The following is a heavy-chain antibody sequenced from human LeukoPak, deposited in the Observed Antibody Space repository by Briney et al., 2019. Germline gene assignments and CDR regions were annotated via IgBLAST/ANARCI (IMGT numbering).Heavy chain of an antibody. CDR2: IIPIFGTA. V-gene: IGHV1-69*05. J-gene: IGHJ4*02. D-gene: IGHD6-6*01. Sequence: GASVKVSCKASGGTFSSYAISWVRQAPGQGLEWMGGIIPIFGTANYAQKFQGRVTITTDESTSTAYMELSSLRSEDTAVYYCASRGSSPEFDYWGQGTLVTVSS. CDR3: ASRGSSPEFDY. CDR1: GGTFSSYA.